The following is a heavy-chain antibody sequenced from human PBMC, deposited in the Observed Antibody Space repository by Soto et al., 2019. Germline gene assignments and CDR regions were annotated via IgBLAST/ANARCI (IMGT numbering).Heavy chain of an antibody. CDR1: GFTFSSYS. J-gene: IGHJ5*02. CDR2: ISSSSSYI. CDR3: AAEPVVIATTGGPNWFDP. V-gene: IGHV3-21*01. D-gene: IGHD2-21*01. Sequence: GGSLRLSCAASGFTFSSYSMNWVRQAPGKGLEWVSSISSSSSYIYYADSVKGRFAISRDNAKNSLYLQMNSLRAEDTAVYYCAAEPVVIATTGGPNWFDPWGQGTLVTVSS.